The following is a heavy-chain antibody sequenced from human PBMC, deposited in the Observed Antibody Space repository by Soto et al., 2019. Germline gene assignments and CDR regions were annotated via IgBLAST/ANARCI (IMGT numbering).Heavy chain of an antibody. V-gene: IGHV4-4*02. J-gene: IGHJ4*02. CDR1: GDSITSNYC. D-gene: IGHD6-19*01. CDR2: IYYSGGT. Sequence: QVQLQESGPGLVRPSGTLSLTCAVSGDSITSNYCWTWVRQPPGKGLEWMAEIYYSGGTSYNPSLKSRVTISMDKSQNQFSLNLTSVTAADTAMYYCARDTGWGLGYWGQGTLVTVSS. CDR3: ARDTGWGLGY.